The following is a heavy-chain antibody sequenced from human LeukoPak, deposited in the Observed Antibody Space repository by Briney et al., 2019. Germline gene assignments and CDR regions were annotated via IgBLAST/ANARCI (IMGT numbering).Heavy chain of an antibody. J-gene: IGHJ3*02. CDR3: ARAKRNGFDI. Sequence: GGSLRLSCEASGFTFSNYSVNWVRQAPGKGLEWVSYIRSSSSTIYYADSVKGRFTISRDNAKNSLYLQMNSLRAEDTAVYYCARAKRNGFDIWGQGTMVTVSS. CDR1: GFTFSNYS. V-gene: IGHV3-48*01. CDR2: IRSSSSTI.